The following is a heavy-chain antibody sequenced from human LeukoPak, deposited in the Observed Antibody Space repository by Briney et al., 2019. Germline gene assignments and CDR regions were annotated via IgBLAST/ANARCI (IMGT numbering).Heavy chain of an antibody. CDR3: ARVSRGLGCGPVFDY. CDR1: GGSFSGYY. J-gene: IGHJ4*02. CDR2: INHSGST. Sequence: SETLSPTCAVYGGSFSGYYWSWIRQPPGKGLEWIGEINHSGSTNYNPSLKSRVTISVDTSKNQFSLKLSSVTAADTAVYYCARVSRGLGCGPVFDYWGQGTLVTVSS. D-gene: IGHD3-16*01. V-gene: IGHV4-34*01.